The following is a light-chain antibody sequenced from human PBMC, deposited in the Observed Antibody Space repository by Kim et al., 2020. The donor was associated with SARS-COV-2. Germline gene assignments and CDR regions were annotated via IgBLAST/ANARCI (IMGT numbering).Light chain of an antibody. CDR3: QQYNNWPPYT. Sequence: EIVMTQSPATLSVSPGERFTLSCRASQSVSSNLAWYQQKPGQPPRLLIYAASTRATGIPARFSGSGSGTEFTLTVSSLQSEDFAVYFCQQYNNWPPYTFGQGTKLEI. V-gene: IGKV3-15*01. J-gene: IGKJ2*01. CDR1: QSVSSN. CDR2: AAS.